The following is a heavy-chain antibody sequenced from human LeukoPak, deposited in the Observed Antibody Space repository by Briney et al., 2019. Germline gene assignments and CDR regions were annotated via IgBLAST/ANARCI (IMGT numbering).Heavy chain of an antibody. D-gene: IGHD3-10*01. Sequence: GGSLRLSCAASGFSFSSYGMHWVRQAPGKGLEWVAVISYDGSKKDYADSVKGRFTISRDNSKNTLYLQMNSLRAEDTAVYYCAPIPRSRGLDYFDYWGQGTLVTVSS. CDR1: GFSFSSYG. CDR3: APIPRSRGLDYFDY. V-gene: IGHV3-30*03. J-gene: IGHJ4*02. CDR2: ISYDGSKK.